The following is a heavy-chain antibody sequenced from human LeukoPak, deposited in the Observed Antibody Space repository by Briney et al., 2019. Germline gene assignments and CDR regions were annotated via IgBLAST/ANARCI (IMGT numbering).Heavy chain of an antibody. V-gene: IGHV4-34*01. J-gene: IGHJ6*02. CDR2: INHSGST. Sequence: SETLSLTCAVYGGSFSGYYWSWIRQPPGKGLEWIGEINHSGSTNYNPSLKSRVTISVDTSKNQFSLKLSSVTAADTAVYYCARTRITILGVVHYYYGMDVWGQGTTVTVSS. CDR1: GGSFSGYY. CDR3: ARTRITILGVVHYYYGMDV. D-gene: IGHD3-3*01.